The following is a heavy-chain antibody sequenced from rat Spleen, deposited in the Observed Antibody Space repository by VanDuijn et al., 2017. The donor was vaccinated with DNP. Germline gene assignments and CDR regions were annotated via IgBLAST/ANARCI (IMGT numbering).Heavy chain of an antibody. CDR1: GFTFSKYD. Sequence: EVQLEESGGGLVQPGRSMKLSCAASGFTFSKYDMAWVRQAPKKGLEWVATISYDGSGTYYRDSVKGRFSISRDNAKSSLYLQMDTLRSEDTATYFCTIEGGVYYGLRGGWFAYWGQGTLVTVSS. CDR2: ISYDGSGT. V-gene: IGHV5-20*01. J-gene: IGHJ3*01. CDR3: TIEGGVYYGLRGGWFAY. D-gene: IGHD1-6*01.